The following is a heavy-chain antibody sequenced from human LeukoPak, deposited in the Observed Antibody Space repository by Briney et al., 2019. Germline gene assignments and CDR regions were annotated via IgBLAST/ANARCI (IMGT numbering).Heavy chain of an antibody. Sequence: SSETLSLTCAVSGYSISSGYYWGWIRQPPGKGLEWIGSIYHSGSTYYNPSLKSRVTISVDTSKNQFSLKLSSVTAADTAVYYCAKLREREDIVVVPAASEYYFDYWGQGTLVTVSS. D-gene: IGHD2-2*01. CDR1: GYSISSGYY. V-gene: IGHV4-38-2*01. CDR2: IYHSGST. J-gene: IGHJ4*02. CDR3: AKLREREDIVVVPAASEYYFDY.